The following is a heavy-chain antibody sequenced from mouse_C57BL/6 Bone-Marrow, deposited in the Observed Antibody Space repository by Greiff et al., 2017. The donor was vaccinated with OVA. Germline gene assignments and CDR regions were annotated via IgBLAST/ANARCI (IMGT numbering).Heavy chain of an antibody. Sequence: VQLQQSGPGLVQPSQSLSITCTVSGFSLTSYGVHWVRQSPGKGLEWLGVIWSGGSTDYNAAFISRLSISKDNSTSQVFFKMNSLQADDTAIYYCASYSNYPYYYAMDYWGQGTSVTVSS. CDR2: IWSGGST. J-gene: IGHJ4*01. D-gene: IGHD2-5*01. CDR1: GFSLTSYG. V-gene: IGHV2-2*01. CDR3: ASYSNYPYYYAMDY.